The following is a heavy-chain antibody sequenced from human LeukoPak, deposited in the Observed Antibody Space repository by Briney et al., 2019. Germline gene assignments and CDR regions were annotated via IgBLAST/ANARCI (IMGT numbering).Heavy chain of an antibody. CDR3: ARQISDYYYYYIDV. V-gene: IGHV4-39*01. CDR1: GGSISSSHYY. CDR2: IYYSGTT. Sequence: PSETLSLTXTVSGGSISSSHYYWGWIRQTPGTGLEWVGTIYYSGTTYYNPSLESRATISEDTSKNQFSLTLRSVTAADTAVYYCARQISDYYYYYIDVWGKGTTVTVSS. D-gene: IGHD3-10*01. J-gene: IGHJ6*03.